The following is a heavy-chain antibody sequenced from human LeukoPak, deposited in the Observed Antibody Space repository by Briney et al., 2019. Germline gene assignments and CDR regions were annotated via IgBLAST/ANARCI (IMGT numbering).Heavy chain of an antibody. CDR3: ARAYVDTAMVGFDY. Sequence: PSGTLSLTCAVSGGSISSSNWWSWVRQPPGKGLEWIGEIYHSGSTNYNPSLKSRVTISVDKSKNQFSLKLSSVTAADTAVYYRARAYVDTAMVGFDYWGQGTLVTVSS. J-gene: IGHJ4*02. CDR1: GGSISSSNW. CDR2: IYHSGST. D-gene: IGHD5-18*01. V-gene: IGHV4-4*02.